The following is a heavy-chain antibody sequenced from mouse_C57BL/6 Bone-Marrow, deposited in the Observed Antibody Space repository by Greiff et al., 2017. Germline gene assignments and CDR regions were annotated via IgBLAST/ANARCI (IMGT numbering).Heavy chain of an antibody. CDR2: IDPSDSYT. J-gene: IGHJ3*01. V-gene: IGHV1-69*01. D-gene: IGHD1-1*01. Sequence: VQLQQPGAELVMPGASVKLSCKASGYTFTSYWMHWVKQRPGQGLEWIGEIDPSDSYTNYNQKFKGKSTLTVDKSSSTAYMQLSSLTSEDSAVYYCAREGLLRAWFAYWGQGTLVTVSA. CDR3: AREGLLRAWFAY. CDR1: GYTFTSYW.